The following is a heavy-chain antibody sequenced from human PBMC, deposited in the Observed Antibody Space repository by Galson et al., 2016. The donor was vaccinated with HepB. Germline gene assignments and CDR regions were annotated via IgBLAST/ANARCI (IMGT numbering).Heavy chain of an antibody. CDR1: GFTLSSCA. D-gene: IGHD3-16*01. CDR2: IWSDGIKK. V-gene: IGHV3-33*01. Sequence: SLRLSCAASGFTLSSCATHWVRQPPGKGLEWVSVIWSDGIKKYYADSVKGRFTISRDTPKNTLYLEMNSLRADDTAVYYCATEVRVMTPHGYFAYWGQGTQVTVCS. CDR3: ATEVRVMTPHGYFAY. J-gene: IGHJ4*02.